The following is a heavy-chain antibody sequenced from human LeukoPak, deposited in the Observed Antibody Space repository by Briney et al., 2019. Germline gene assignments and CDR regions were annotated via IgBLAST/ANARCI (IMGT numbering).Heavy chain of an antibody. J-gene: IGHJ6*03. CDR3: ARDTLSRFLEWNNYYYYYMDV. CDR1: GGTFSSYA. V-gene: IGHV1-69*06. CDR2: IIPIFGTA. D-gene: IGHD3-3*01. Sequence: GASVKVSCKASGGTFSSYAISWVRQAPGQGLEWMGGIIPIFGTANYAQKFQGRVTITADKSTSTAYMELSGLRSEDTAVYYCARDTLSRFLEWNNYYYYYMDVWGKGTTVTVSS.